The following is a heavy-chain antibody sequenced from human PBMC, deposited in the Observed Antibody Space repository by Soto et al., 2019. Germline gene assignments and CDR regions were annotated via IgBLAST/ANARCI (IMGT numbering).Heavy chain of an antibody. J-gene: IGHJ4*02. CDR2: MQHSTGRT. Sequence: QVQLVQSGAEVREPGASVKVSCKASGYSFTSLDINWVRQTAGQGIEWMGWMQHSTGRTGYAQKFQGRVTMTRDTSINTDYMELTTLTSDDTAFYYCTRGVSAGVDYWGQGTLVTVSS. CDR3: TRGVSAGVDY. V-gene: IGHV1-8*01. CDR1: GYSFTSLD. D-gene: IGHD1-26*01.